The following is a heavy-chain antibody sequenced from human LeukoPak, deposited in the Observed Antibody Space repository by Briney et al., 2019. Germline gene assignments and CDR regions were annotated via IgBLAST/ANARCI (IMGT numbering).Heavy chain of an antibody. CDR3: AKGRYYYDSSDAFDI. V-gene: IGHV3-23*01. D-gene: IGHD3-22*01. CDR2: ISGSGGST. Sequence: GGSLRLSFAASGFTFSSYAMSWVRQAPGKGLEWVSAISGSGGSTYYADSVKGRFTISRDNSKNTLYLQMNSLRAEDTAVYYCAKGRYYYDSSDAFDIWGQGTMVTVSS. CDR1: GFTFSSYA. J-gene: IGHJ3*02.